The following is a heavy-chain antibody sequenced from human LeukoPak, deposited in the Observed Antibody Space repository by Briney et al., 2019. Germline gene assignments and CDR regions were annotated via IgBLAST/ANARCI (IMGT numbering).Heavy chain of an antibody. J-gene: IGHJ6*02. CDR2: ISSSGSAI. Sequence: PGGSLRLSCAASGFTFSSYEMNWVRQAPGKGLEWVSYISSSGSAIYYADSVKGRFTTSRDNAKNALYLLMNSLRAEDTAVYYCASLGSYGMDVWGQGTTVTVSS. V-gene: IGHV3-48*03. CDR3: ASLGSYGMDV. D-gene: IGHD3-10*01. CDR1: GFTFSSYE.